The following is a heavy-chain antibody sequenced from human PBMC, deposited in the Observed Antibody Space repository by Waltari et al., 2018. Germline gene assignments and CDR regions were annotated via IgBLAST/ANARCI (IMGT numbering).Heavy chain of an antibody. CDR2: IYTRGST. Sequence: QVQLQESGPGLVKPSQTLSLTCTVSGGSISSGSYYWSWIRQPAGKGLEWIGRIYTRGSTTDTPALKSRVTIAVDTSKNQFSLKLSSVTAADTAVYYCARGDQWLRKFDPWGQGTLVTVSS. J-gene: IGHJ5*02. CDR1: GGSISSGSYY. D-gene: IGHD5-12*01. CDR3: ARGDQWLRKFDP. V-gene: IGHV4-61*02.